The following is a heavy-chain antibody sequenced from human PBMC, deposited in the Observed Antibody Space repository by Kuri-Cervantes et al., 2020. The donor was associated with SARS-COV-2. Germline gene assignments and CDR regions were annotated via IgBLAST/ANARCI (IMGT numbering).Heavy chain of an antibody. CDR2: IYSGGSST. CDR1: GFTFSSYA. Sequence: LSLTCAASGFTFSSYAMSWVRQAPGKGLEWASVIYSGGSSTYYADSVKGRFTISRDNSKNTLYLQMNSLRAEDTAVYYCARDLGDYGMDVWGQGTTVTVSS. J-gene: IGHJ6*02. CDR3: ARDLGDYGMDV. V-gene: IGHV3-23*03. D-gene: IGHD3-16*01.